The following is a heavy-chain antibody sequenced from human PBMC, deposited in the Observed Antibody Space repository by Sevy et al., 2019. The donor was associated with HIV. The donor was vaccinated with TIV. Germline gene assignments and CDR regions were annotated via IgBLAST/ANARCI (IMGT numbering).Heavy chain of an antibody. CDR2: IYWDDDK. V-gene: IGHV2-5*02. J-gene: IGHJ5*02. Sequence: SGPTLVNPTQTLTLTCTFSGFSLSTSGVGVGWIRQPPGKALEWLALIYWDDDKRYSPSLKSRLTITKDTPKNQVVLTMTNMDPVDTATYYCVHRPENYDILTGYLPNWFDPWGQGTLVTVSS. CDR3: VHRPENYDILTGYLPNWFDP. D-gene: IGHD3-9*01. CDR1: GFSLSTSGVG.